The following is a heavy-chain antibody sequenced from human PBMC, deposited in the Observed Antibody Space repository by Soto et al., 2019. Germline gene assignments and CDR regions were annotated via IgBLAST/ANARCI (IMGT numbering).Heavy chain of an antibody. V-gene: IGHV1-69*12. Sequence: QVQLVQSGAEVKKPGSSVKVSCKASGGTFSSYAISWVRQAPGQGLEWMGGIIPIFGTANYAQKFQGRVTINADDATSTAYMELSSLRSDDTAVYYCAGAHIELLYYYYGMDVWGQGTTVTDSS. D-gene: IGHD5-18*01. CDR3: AGAHIELLYYYYGMDV. J-gene: IGHJ6*02. CDR1: GGTFSSYA. CDR2: IIPIFGTA.